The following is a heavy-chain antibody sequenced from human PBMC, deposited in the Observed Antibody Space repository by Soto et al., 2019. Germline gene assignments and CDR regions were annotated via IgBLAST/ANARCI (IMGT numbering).Heavy chain of an antibody. CDR3: AIGTYTYSSINYDDTFER. D-gene: IGHD6-19*01. V-gene: IGHV1-69*13. J-gene: IGHJ3*02. CDR2: IIPIFATA. CDR1: GGTFSSYA. Sequence: SVKVSCKASGGTFSSYAFNWVRQAPGQGLEWMGGIIPIFATASNAQKFQGRVTITADESTSTAYMELSRLRSADTAVYYCAIGTYTYSSINYDDTFERWGQETRFTVSS.